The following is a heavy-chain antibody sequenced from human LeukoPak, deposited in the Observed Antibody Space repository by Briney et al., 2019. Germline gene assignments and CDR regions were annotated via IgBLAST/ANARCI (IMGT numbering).Heavy chain of an antibody. J-gene: IGHJ4*02. CDR3: GKNYGGNDGVDY. V-gene: IGHV1-2*02. CDR1: GYTFTGYY. Sequence: ASVKVSCKASGYTFTGYYMHWVRQAPGQGLEWMGWINPNSGGTNYAQKFQGRVTMTRDTSISTAYMELSRLRSDTTAVYYGGKNYGGNDGVDYWGQGTLVTVSS. CDR2: INPNSGGT. D-gene: IGHD1-1*01.